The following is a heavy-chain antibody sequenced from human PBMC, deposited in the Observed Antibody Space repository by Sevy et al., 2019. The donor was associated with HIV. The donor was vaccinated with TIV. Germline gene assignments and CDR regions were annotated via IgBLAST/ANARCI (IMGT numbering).Heavy chain of an antibody. J-gene: IGHJ4*02. Sequence: GGSLRLSCAASGFTFSSYALSWVRQAPGKGLEWVSAISGSGGSTYYADSVKGRFTISRDNSKNTLYLQMNSLRAEDTAVYYCAKQSLKSTGIAASGAFDYWGQGTLVTISS. CDR1: GFTFSSYA. V-gene: IGHV3-23*01. CDR2: ISGSGGST. D-gene: IGHD6-13*01. CDR3: AKQSLKSTGIAASGAFDY.